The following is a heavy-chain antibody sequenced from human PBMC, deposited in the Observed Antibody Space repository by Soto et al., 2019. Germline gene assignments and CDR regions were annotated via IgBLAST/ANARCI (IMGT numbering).Heavy chain of an antibody. CDR3: VSGTRTPGLDN. Sequence: PWGSLRLSCLGSVFRFSDYPLNWFRQAPGQGLEWVANINRGGTSTNYVDSVRGRFTTSRDNTRNSFYLKMDSLRVGDTAKYYWVSGTRTPGLDNWGRGTTVTVSS. V-gene: IGHV3-7*03. CDR1: VFRFSDYP. D-gene: IGHD1-7*01. CDR2: INRGGTST. J-gene: IGHJ6*02.